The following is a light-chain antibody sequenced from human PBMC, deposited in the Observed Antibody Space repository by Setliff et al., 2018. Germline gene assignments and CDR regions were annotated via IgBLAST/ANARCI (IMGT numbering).Light chain of an antibody. V-gene: IGLV2-8*01. CDR1: SNDVWGHNY. CDR3: SSYAARNIFL. CDR2: DVT. J-gene: IGLJ1*01. Sequence: QSALAQPPSAAGSPGQSLTISCTGTSNDVWGHNYVSWYQQHPGKAPQLLIDDVTKRPSGVPDRFSGSKSGNKASLPVSGRQAEDEADYYCSSYAARNIFLFGTGTKVTVL.